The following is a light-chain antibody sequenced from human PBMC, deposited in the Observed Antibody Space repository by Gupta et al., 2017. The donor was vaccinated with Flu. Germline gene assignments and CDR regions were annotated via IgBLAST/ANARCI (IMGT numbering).Light chain of an antibody. CDR2: DGS. V-gene: IGLV2-14*01. Sequence: QSALTQPASVSGSPVQSITISCTGTSSDVGGYNYVSWYQQHPGKAPKLIIYDGSNRPSGVFNRFSGSKSGNTASLTISGLQAEDEADYYCSSFTSSSTYVFGTGTTVTVL. J-gene: IGLJ1*01. CDR1: SSDVGGYNY. CDR3: SSFTSSSTYV.